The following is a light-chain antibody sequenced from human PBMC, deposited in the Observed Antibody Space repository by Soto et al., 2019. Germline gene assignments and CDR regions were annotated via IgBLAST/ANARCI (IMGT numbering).Light chain of an antibody. CDR2: DAS. V-gene: IGKV1-5*01. Sequence: DIHMTQSPSTLSASVGERVTNTCRASQSISSWLAWYKQKPGKAPKLLIYDASILESGVPSRFSGVGSGTDFTLIFSSLQPDDFATYYCQQYNSYSSTFGQGTKVDIK. CDR1: QSISSW. J-gene: IGKJ1*01. CDR3: QQYNSYSST.